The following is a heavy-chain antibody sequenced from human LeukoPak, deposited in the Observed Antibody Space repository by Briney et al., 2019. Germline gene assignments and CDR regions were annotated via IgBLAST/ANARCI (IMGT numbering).Heavy chain of an antibody. Sequence: SVKVSCKASGGTFSSYAISWVRQAPGQGLEWMGRIIPILGIANYAQKFQGRVTITADKSTSTAYMELSSLRSEDTAVYYCARWVLNYDSSGYYYMDYWGQGTLVTVSS. D-gene: IGHD3-22*01. V-gene: IGHV1-69*04. J-gene: IGHJ4*02. CDR3: ARWVLNYDSSGYYYMDY. CDR1: GGTFSSYA. CDR2: IIPILGIA.